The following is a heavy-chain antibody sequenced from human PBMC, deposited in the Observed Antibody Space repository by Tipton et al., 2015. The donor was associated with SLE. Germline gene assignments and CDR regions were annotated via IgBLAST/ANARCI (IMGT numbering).Heavy chain of an antibody. J-gene: IGHJ4*02. CDR1: GGSISSHY. V-gene: IGHV4-59*11. CDR3: AREESWYHYFDY. D-gene: IGHD6-13*01. CDR2: IYNSGST. Sequence: TLSLTCTVSGGSISSHYWSWVRQSPGKGLEWIGYIYNSGSTNYNPSLKSRVTVSVDTSKNQFSLKLSSVTAADTAVYYCAREESWYHYFDYWGQGTLVTVSS.